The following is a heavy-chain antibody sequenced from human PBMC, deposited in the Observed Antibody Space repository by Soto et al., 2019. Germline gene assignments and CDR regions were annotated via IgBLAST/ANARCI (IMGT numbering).Heavy chain of an antibody. CDR2: IYWDDDK. Sequence: QITLKESGPTLVKPTQTLTLTCTFSGFSLTTSGVGVGWIRQPPGKALEWVALIYWDDDKRYSPSLKSRLTIAKATSKNQVVLTMTNVDPVHTATYYCAHRRCSRSTYYFHYWGQGTLVTVSS. V-gene: IGHV2-5*02. CDR3: AHRRCSRSTYYFHY. CDR1: GFSLTTSGVG. J-gene: IGHJ4*02. D-gene: IGHD2-2*01.